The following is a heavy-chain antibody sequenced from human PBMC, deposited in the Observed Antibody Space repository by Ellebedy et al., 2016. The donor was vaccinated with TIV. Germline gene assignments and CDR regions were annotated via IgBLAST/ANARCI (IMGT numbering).Heavy chain of an antibody. CDR1: ELTVSSNY. J-gene: IGHJ3*02. V-gene: IGHV3-66*01. D-gene: IGHD6-6*01. Sequence: GESLKISCAASELTVSSNYMSWVRQAPGKGLEWVSVIAIDSTTYYADSVKGRFTISRDNSKKTLYIEMDSLRAEDTAVYYCARETFNDVDLRVWGVFDIWGQGTMVAVSS. CDR3: ARETFNDVDLRVWGVFDI. CDR2: IAIDSTT.